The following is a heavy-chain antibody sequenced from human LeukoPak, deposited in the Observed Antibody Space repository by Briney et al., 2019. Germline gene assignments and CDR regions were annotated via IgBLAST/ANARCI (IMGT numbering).Heavy chain of an antibody. CDR3: ARGVSGYSKVDY. J-gene: IGHJ4*02. V-gene: IGHV4-59*01. Sequence: PSETLSLTCTVSGGSIINYYWSWIRQPPGKGLEWIGYIYSSGSTNYNPSLKSRVTVSVDTSENQFSLKLSSVTAADTAVYYCARGVSGYSKVDYWGQGILVTVSS. CDR2: IYSSGST. CDR1: GGSIINYY. D-gene: IGHD5-12*01.